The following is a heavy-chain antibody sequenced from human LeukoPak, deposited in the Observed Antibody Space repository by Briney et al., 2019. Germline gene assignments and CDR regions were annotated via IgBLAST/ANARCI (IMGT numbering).Heavy chain of an antibody. CDR2: IDTTTGNP. J-gene: IGHJ4*02. Sequence: ASVRVSCKASGYPFSAHFLNWVRQAPGQGLEWMGNIDTTTGNPRYAQDFTGRFVFSLDTSVSTAYLQITSLKADDTAAYYCVRGTPTPEMDYWGQGTQVTVS. V-gene: IGHV7-4-1*02. CDR1: GYPFSAHF. CDR3: VRGTPTPEMDY. D-gene: IGHD1-14*01.